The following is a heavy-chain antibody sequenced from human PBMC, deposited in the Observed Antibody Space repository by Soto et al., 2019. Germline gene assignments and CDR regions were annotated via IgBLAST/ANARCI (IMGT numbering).Heavy chain of an antibody. V-gene: IGHV1-2*04. D-gene: IGHD3-3*01. CDR1: GYTFTGYY. Sequence: ASVKVSCKASGYTFTGYYMHWVLQAPGQGLEWMGWINPNSGGTNYAQKFQGWVTMTRDTSISTAYMELSRLRSDDTAVYYCARGRRVRFLEWFKDAFDIWGQGTMVTVSS. CDR3: ARGRRVRFLEWFKDAFDI. CDR2: INPNSGGT. J-gene: IGHJ3*02.